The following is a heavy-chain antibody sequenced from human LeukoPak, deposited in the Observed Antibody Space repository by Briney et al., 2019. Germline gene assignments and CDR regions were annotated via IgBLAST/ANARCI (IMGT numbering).Heavy chain of an antibody. Sequence: GGSLRLSCAASGFAFSNYWMNWVRQAPGKGLEWVANTKQDGSEKYYVDSVKGRFTISRDNAKNSLYMQMNSLRAEDTAVYYCAKPITTSGATDGFDIWGQGAKVTVSS. CDR2: TKQDGSEK. V-gene: IGHV3-7*01. J-gene: IGHJ3*02. CDR1: GFAFSNYW. D-gene: IGHD3-3*01. CDR3: AKPITTSGATDGFDI.